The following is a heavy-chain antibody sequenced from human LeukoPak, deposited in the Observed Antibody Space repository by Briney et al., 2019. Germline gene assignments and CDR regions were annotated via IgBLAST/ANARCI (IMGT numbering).Heavy chain of an antibody. CDR1: GGPFSGYY. D-gene: IGHD2-2*01. J-gene: IGHJ6*02. Sequence: WETLSLTCAVYGGPFSGYYWSWIPQPPGKGLEWIGEINHSGSTNHNPPLKRRVTISVATSKHQFSLKLSSVTAADTAVYYWARDAVNRRVPAATIYYYYYGMDVWGQGTTVTVSS. V-gene: IGHV4-34*01. CDR3: ARDAVNRRVPAATIYYYYYGMDV. CDR2: INHSGST.